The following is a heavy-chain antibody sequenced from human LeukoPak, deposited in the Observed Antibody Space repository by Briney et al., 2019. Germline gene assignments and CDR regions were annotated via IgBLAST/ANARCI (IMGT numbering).Heavy chain of an antibody. D-gene: IGHD6-19*01. CDR3: AKYSSGWLPRPDHAFDI. J-gene: IGHJ3*02. CDR1: GFTFSSYA. Sequence: PGGSLRLSCAASGFTFSSYAMSWVRQAPGKGLEWVSAISGSGGSTYYADSVEGRFTISRDNSKNTLYLQMNSLRAEDTAVYYCAKYSSGWLPRPDHAFDIWGQGTMVTVSS. V-gene: IGHV3-23*01. CDR2: ISGSGGST.